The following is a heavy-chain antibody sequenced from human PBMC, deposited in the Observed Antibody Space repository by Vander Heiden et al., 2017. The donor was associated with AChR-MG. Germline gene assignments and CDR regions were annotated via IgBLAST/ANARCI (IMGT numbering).Heavy chain of an antibody. CDR3: VRGRGGLSDS. CDR1: GGPISGYS. V-gene: IGHV4-4*07. J-gene: IGHJ4*02. Sequence: VQLQASGPGLVKPSETLSLPCSVTGGPISGYSCTRIRQPPGPGLEWLGSIRTPGSTNDKPSLKSRITISAETSKNQFSLKLNSVAAADTDEYYCVRGRGGLSDSWGQGTQVTVSS. D-gene: IGHD2-2*01. CDR2: IRTPGST.